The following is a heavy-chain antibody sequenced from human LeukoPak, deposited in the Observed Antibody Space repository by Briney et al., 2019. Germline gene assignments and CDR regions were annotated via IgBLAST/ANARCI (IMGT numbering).Heavy chain of an antibody. Sequence: GGSLRLSCAASGFTFSSYAMTWVRQAPGKGLEWVSTISAVGDTTYYADSVKGRFIISRDNSKNTLSLQMNTLRDDDTAVYFCAKEAYSDILSGSEAEGYMDVWGRGTTVTVSS. V-gene: IGHV3-23*01. CDR2: ISAVGDTT. CDR1: GFTFSSYA. J-gene: IGHJ6*03. D-gene: IGHD3-9*01. CDR3: AKEAYSDILSGSEAEGYMDV.